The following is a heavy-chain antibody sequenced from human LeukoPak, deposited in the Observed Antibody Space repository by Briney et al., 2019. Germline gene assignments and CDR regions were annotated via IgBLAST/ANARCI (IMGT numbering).Heavy chain of an antibody. Sequence: GRSLRLSFAPSEFTFSRHGMHWVRQASGKGLEWVAIISNDGSRKYYAHSVEGRFTISRDNSKNTLSLQMDSLRAEDTAVYYCARDRAWNYFDYWGQGTLVTVSS. CDR1: EFTFSRHG. CDR3: ARDRAWNYFDY. D-gene: IGHD3-3*01. J-gene: IGHJ4*02. V-gene: IGHV3-30*03. CDR2: ISNDGSRK.